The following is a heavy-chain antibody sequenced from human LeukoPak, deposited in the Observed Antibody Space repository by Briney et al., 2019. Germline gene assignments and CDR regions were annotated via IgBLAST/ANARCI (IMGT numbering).Heavy chain of an antibody. CDR1: GFTFSSYE. D-gene: IGHD5-18*01. CDR3: ARASVRYGIIDY. J-gene: IGHJ4*02. CDR2: ISSSGSTI. Sequence: GGSLRLSCAASGFTFSSYEMNWVRQAPGKGLEWVSYISSSGSTIYYADSVKGRFTISRDNAKNSLYLQMNSLRAEDTAVYYCARASVRYGIIDYWGQRTLVTVSS. V-gene: IGHV3-48*03.